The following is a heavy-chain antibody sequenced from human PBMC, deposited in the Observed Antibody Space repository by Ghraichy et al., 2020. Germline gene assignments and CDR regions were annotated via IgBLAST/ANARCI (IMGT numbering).Heavy chain of an antibody. Sequence: GESLNISCAASGFTFSSYWMSWVRQAPGKGLEWVANIKQDGSEKYYVDSVKGRFTISRDNAKNSLYLQMNSLRAEDTAVYYCARGAAPYSSSWFDYWGQGTLVTVSS. CDR1: GFTFSSYW. V-gene: IGHV3-7*01. J-gene: IGHJ4*02. CDR3: ARGAAPYSSSWFDY. CDR2: IKQDGSEK. D-gene: IGHD6-13*01.